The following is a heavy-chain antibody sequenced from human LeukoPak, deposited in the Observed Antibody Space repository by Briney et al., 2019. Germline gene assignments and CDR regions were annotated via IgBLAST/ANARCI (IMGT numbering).Heavy chain of an antibody. CDR1: GFTFDDYA. CDR2: ISWNSGSI. CDR3: AKDNYYDSSGSLDY. D-gene: IGHD3-22*01. J-gene: IGHJ4*02. Sequence: GGSLRLSCAASGFTFDDYAMHWVRQAPGKGLEWVSGISWNSGSIGYADSVKGRFTISRDNAKNSLYLQMNSLRAEDTALYYCAKDNYYDSSGSLDYWGQGTLVTVSS. V-gene: IGHV3-9*01.